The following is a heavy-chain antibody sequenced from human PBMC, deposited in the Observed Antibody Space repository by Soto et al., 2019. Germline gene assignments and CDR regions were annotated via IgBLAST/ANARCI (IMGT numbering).Heavy chain of an antibody. CDR3: ARDATTDRSSEFDF. J-gene: IGHJ4*02. CDR1: GFPFGSYW. V-gene: IGHV3-7*01. CDR2: IKKDGSEK. D-gene: IGHD6-6*01. Sequence: GGSLRLSCAASGFPFGSYWLSWVRQAPGKGLEWVANIKKDGSEKYYVDSVKGRFTISRDNAKNSLYLQMSSLRVEDTAIYYCARDATTDRSSEFDFWGRGTLVTVSS.